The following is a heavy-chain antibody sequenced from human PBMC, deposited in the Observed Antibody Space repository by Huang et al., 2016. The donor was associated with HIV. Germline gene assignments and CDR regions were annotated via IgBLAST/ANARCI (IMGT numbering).Heavy chain of an antibody. D-gene: IGHD3-22*01. V-gene: IGHV4-34*01. Sequence: QVQLQQWGAGLLKPSETLSLTCAVYGGSSSGYYWGWIRQPPGKGLEWIGEINHSGSTNYNPSLKSRVTISVDTSKTQFSLKLNSVTAADTAVYYCARGPDYYDSSGREAFDIWGQGTMVTVSS. J-gene: IGHJ3*02. CDR1: GGSSSGYY. CDR3: ARGPDYYDSSGREAFDI. CDR2: INHSGST.